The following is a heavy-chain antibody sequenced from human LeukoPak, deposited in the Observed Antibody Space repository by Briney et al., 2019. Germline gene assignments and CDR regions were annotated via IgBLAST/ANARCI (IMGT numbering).Heavy chain of an antibody. D-gene: IGHD1-14*01. Sequence: GGSLRLSCAASGFPFNDYYMTWIRQAPGKGLEWISYISASGITVHYADSVKGRFTASRDNAKKSLYSQMNNVTADDTGFYYCVRNRWITSTEPLGYWGQGSLVLVSS. V-gene: IGHV3-11*01. CDR3: VRNRWITSTEPLGY. CDR1: GFPFNDYY. J-gene: IGHJ4*02. CDR2: ISASGITV.